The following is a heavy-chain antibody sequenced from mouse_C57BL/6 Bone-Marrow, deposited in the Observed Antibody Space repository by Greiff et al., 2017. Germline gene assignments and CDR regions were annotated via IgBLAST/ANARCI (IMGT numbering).Heavy chain of an antibody. Sequence: QVQLQQPGAELVKPGASVKMSCKASGYTFTSYWITWVKQRPGQGLEWIGDIYPGSGSPNYNEKFTSKATLTVDTSSSTAYMQLSSLTSEDSAVYYCALPRGAMDYWGQGTSVTVSS. CDR3: ALPRGAMDY. CDR1: GYTFTSYW. CDR2: IYPGSGSP. J-gene: IGHJ4*01. V-gene: IGHV1-55*01.